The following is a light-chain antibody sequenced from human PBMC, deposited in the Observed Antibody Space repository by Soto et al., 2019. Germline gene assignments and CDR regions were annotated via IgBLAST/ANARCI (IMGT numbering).Light chain of an antibody. J-gene: IGKJ5*01. CDR2: GAS. CDR1: QSVSSSY. V-gene: IGKV3-20*01. Sequence: EIVLTQSPGTLSLSPGERATLSCRASQSVSSSYLAWYQQKPGQAPRLLIYGASSRATGIPDRFSGSGSGTDXXXTXXRXEPEDFAVYYCQQYGSSPLITFGQGTRLEIK. CDR3: QQYGSSPLIT.